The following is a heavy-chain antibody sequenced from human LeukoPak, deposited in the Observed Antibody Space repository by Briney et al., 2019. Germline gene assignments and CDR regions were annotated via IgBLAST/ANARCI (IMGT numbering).Heavy chain of an antibody. V-gene: IGHV4-34*01. Sequence: SETLSLTCAVYGGSFSGYYWSWIRQPPGKGLEWIGEINHSGSTNYNPSLKSRVTISVDTSKNQFSLTLSSVTAADTAVYYCARTMGIQLWFFDYWGQGTLVTVSS. D-gene: IGHD5-18*01. J-gene: IGHJ4*02. CDR2: INHSGST. CDR1: GGSFSGYY. CDR3: ARTMGIQLWFFDY.